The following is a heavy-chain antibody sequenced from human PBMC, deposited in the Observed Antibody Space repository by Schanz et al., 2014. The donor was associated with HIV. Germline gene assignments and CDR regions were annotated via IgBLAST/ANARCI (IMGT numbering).Heavy chain of an antibody. CDR3: ARGSWYSSGWVDDQYYYDVDV. Sequence: EVQLVESGGGLVNPGGSLRLSCTGSGFPFSSYAINWVRQAPGKGREWLSSISSSGGYIYYADSVKGRFTISRDNSKNSVFLQMDRLRAEDTAVYYCARGSWYSSGWVDDQYYYDVDVWGQGTTVTVSS. J-gene: IGHJ6*02. D-gene: IGHD6-19*01. V-gene: IGHV3-21*06. CDR1: GFPFSSYA. CDR2: ISSSGGYI.